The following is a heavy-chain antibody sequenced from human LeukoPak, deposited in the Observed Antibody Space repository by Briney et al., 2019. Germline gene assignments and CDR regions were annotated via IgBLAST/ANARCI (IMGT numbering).Heavy chain of an antibody. V-gene: IGHV4-30-4*01. Sequence: SQTLSLTCTVPGGSMSSGDYYWSWIRQPPGKGLEWIGYIYYSGSAYYSPSLKSRATISIETSMNQFSLHLSSVTAADTAVYYCARGDGYSRIDYWGQGTLVTVSS. CDR1: GGSMSSGDYY. CDR3: ARGDGYSRIDY. D-gene: IGHD5-24*01. J-gene: IGHJ4*02. CDR2: IYYSGSA.